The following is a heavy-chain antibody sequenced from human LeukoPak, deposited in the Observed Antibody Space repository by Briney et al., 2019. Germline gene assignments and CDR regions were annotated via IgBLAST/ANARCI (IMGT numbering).Heavy chain of an antibody. V-gene: IGHV3-15*07. CDR1: GLTVTNAW. CDR3: TTGIRGD. D-gene: IGHD3-10*01. Sequence: GGSLRLSCSASGLTVTNAWMNWVRQAPGEGLDWVGRIASKTDGGATDYAAPVKGGFTISRDDSKNTLNLQMNSLKTEDTAVYYCTTGIRGDWGQGTLVTVSS. CDR2: IASKTDGGAT. J-gene: IGHJ4*02.